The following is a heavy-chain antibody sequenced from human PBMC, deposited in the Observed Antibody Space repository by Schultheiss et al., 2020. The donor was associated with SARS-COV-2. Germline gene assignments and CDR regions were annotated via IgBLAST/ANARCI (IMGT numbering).Heavy chain of an antibody. D-gene: IGHD5-24*01. J-gene: IGHJ4*02. CDR1: GYSISSGYY. Sequence: SETLSLTCTVSGYSISSGYYWGWIRQPPGKGLEWIGYIYHSGSTYYNPSLKSRVTISVDTSKNQFSLKLSSVTAADTAVYYCARDATLPGPNYFDYWGQGTLVTVSS. CDR3: ARDATLPGPNYFDY. V-gene: IGHV4-38-2*02. CDR2: IYHSGST.